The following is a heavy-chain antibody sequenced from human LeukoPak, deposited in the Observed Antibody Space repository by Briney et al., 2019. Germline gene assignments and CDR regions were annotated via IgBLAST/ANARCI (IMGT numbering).Heavy chain of an antibody. CDR3: SRGSAVDALHI. J-gene: IGHJ3*02. V-gene: IGHV4-31*03. CDR1: GDSISNGGYY. D-gene: IGHD6-13*01. CDR2: IYYSGST. Sequence: SQTLSLTCTVSGDSISNGGYYWSWIRQRPGEGLERIGYIYYSGSTYYNPPLKSRVIISVDTSKNHFSLKLTSVTAADTAVYYCSRGSAVDALHIWGQGTMVTVSS.